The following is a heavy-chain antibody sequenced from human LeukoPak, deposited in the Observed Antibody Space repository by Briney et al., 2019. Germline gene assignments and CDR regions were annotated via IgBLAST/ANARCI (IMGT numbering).Heavy chain of an antibody. D-gene: IGHD1-26*01. Sequence: GGSLRLSCAASGFTFSDHYMDWVRQAPGKGLEWVGRTRNKANGYTTVYAASVKGRFAISRDDSKNSMYLQMNSLKTEDTAVYYCVRAGGSYSPFDSWGQGTLVTVSS. V-gene: IGHV3-72*01. CDR2: TRNKANGYTT. J-gene: IGHJ4*02. CDR1: GFTFSDHY. CDR3: VRAGGSYSPFDS.